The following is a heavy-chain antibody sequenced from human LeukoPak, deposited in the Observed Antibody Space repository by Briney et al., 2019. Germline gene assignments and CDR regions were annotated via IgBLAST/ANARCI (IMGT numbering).Heavy chain of an antibody. CDR3: ARDRHYDSSGYYRPARSFDY. CDR1: GYTFTSYG. J-gene: IGHJ4*02. D-gene: IGHD3-22*01. V-gene: IGHV1-18*01. Sequence: VASVKVSCKASGYTFTSYGISWVRQAPGQGLEWMGWISAYNGNTNYAQKLQGRVTMTTNTSTSTAYMELRSLRSDDTAVYYCARDRHYDSSGYYRPARSFDYWGQGTLVTVSS. CDR2: ISAYNGNT.